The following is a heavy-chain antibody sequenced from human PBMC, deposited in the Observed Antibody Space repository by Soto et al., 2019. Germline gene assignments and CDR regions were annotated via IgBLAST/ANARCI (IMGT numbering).Heavy chain of an antibody. Sequence: GGSLRLSCAASGFTFSSFGMHLVRQAPGKGLQWVAVISYDGSDKYYADSVKGRFTISRDDSTNTLYLQMNSLRPEDTAVYYCAKTSGYDYVWGSSGLDPWGQGTLVTVSS. CDR1: GFTFSSFG. V-gene: IGHV3-30*18. J-gene: IGHJ5*02. CDR3: AKTSGYDYVWGSSGLDP. D-gene: IGHD3-16*01. CDR2: ISYDGSDK.